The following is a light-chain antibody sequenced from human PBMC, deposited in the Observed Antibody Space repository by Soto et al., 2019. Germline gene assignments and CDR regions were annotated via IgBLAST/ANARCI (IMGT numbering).Light chain of an antibody. J-gene: IGKJ1*01. CDR3: QQSYGTPPT. Sequence: DLQMTQSPSSLSASVGDRVTITCRASQSISSHLNWYQQKPRKAPNLLIYETSSLQSGVPSRFSGVGSGTDFTLTISSLQPEDFATYYCQQSYGTPPTFGQGTKVEIK. CDR1: QSISSH. CDR2: ETS. V-gene: IGKV1-39*01.